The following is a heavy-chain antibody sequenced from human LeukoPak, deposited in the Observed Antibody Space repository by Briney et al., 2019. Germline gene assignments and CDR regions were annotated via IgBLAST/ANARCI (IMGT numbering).Heavy chain of an antibody. CDR1: GYTFTDYY. CDR2: INPSGGGT. D-gene: IGHD3-10*01. V-gene: IGHV1-2*02. J-gene: IGHJ4*02. Sequence: GASVKVSCKTSGYTFTDYYMHWVRQAPGQGLEWMGWINPSGGGTNYAQKFQGRVTMTRDTSISAAYMELSRLTCDDTAVFYCARVEEVRGGITSFDYWGQGTLVTVSS. CDR3: ARVEEVRGGITSFDY.